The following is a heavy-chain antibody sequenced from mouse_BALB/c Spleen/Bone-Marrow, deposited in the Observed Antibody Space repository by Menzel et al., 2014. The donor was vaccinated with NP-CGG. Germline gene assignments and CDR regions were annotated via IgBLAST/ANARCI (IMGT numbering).Heavy chain of an antibody. V-gene: IGHV5-6-2*01. CDR2: IQTRDGST. D-gene: IGHD3-2*02. CDR3: AGLAQGSKDLWY. CDR1: GVTLSDNS. Sequence: SCAASGVTLSDNSMSWVRQAPGKGLEWVSAIQTRDGSTYYADSVKGRFTISRDNSKNTLYLQMNSLRAEDTAVYYCAGLAQGSKDLWYWGQGTLVTVS. J-gene: IGHJ4*01.